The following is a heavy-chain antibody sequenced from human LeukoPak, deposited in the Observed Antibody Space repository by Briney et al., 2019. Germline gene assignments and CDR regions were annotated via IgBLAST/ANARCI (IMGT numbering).Heavy chain of an antibody. J-gene: IGHJ6*03. CDR1: GYTFTGYY. D-gene: IGHD2-15*01. CDR3: ASPDCSGGSCSLYYMDV. CDR2: INPSGGST. Sequence: ASVKVSCKASGYTFTGYYMHWVRQAPGQGLEWMGIINPSGGSTSYAQKFQGRVTMTRDMSTSTVYMELSSLRSEDTAVYYCASPDCSGGSCSLYYMDVWGKGTTVTVSS. V-gene: IGHV1-46*01.